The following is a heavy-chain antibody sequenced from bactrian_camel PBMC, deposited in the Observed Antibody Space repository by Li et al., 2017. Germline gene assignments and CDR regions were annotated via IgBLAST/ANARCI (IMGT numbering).Heavy chain of an antibody. Sequence: HVQLVESGGGSVEAGGSLRLACVVSGYAYGGNCLGWFRQAPGKEREGVAQKTTSSGSPYYTDSVKGRFTISRDNAKNTVYLQMNSLKPEDTAVYYCAAPKSWYRGYCYLGQSLSWGQGTQVTVS. J-gene: IGHJ4*01. CDR3: AAPKSWYRGYCYLGQSLS. D-gene: IGHD2*01. CDR1: GYAYGGNC. CDR2: KTTSSGSP. V-gene: IGHV3S1*01.